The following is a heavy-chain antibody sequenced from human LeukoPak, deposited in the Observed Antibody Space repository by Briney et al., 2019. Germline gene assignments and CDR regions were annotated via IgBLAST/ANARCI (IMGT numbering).Heavy chain of an antibody. CDR3: ARSPPASPFDY. V-gene: IGHV3-53*01. J-gene: IGHJ4*02. CDR2: IYSGGDT. Sequence: GGSLRLSCAASGFTVSRNYMSWARQAPGKGLEWVSVIYSGGDTYYADSVKGRFTISRDISKNTLYLQMNNLRAEDTAFYYCARSPPASPFDYWGQGTLVTVSS. D-gene: IGHD2-2*01. CDR1: GFTVSRNY.